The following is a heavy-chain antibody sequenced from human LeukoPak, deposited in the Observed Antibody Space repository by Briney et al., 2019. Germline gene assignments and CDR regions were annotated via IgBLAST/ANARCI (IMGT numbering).Heavy chain of an antibody. J-gene: IGHJ4*02. CDR3: VKVSGVYSSSWPTDI. V-gene: IGHV3-23*01. CDR2: ITGSGSST. Sequence: GGSLRLSCAASGFTFSSYAMSWVRQAPGKGLEWVSTITGSGSSTYYADSVKGRFTISRDKSMNTLFLQMSSLRAEDTAVYYCVKVSGVYSSSWPTDIWGQGTLVTVSS. D-gene: IGHD6-13*01. CDR1: GFTFSSYA.